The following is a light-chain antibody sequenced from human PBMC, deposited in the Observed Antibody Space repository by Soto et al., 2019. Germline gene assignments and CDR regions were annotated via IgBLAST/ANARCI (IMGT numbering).Light chain of an antibody. J-gene: IGKJ1*01. CDR2: GAS. CDR1: QGVGIY. Sequence: DIRMTQSPPSLSASVGDRVTITCRASQGVGIYLAWYQQKPGKVPQLLIYGASTLQSGVPPRFSGSRSGTDFVLTISSLQPEDAATYYCQKYNSVPLTFGPGTKVEIK. V-gene: IGKV1-27*01. CDR3: QKYNSVPLT.